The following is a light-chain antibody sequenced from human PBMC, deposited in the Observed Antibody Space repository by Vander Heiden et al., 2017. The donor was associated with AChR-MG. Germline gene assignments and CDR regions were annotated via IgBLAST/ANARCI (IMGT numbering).Light chain of an antibody. V-gene: IGKV3-15*01. CDR3: QQYKNWPRT. CDR1: QSINDN. CDR2: AAS. J-gene: IGKJ2*01. Sequence: DIVMTHSPATLSVSPGEKATLSCRASQSINDNLAWYQQKPCQPHRFLIYAASSRATDIPARFSGSGSGTEFTLTISSLQSEDFAVYYCQQYKNWPRTFGQGTKLEIK.